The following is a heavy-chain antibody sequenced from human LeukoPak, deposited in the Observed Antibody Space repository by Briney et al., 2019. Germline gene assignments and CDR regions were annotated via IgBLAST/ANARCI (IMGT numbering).Heavy chain of an antibody. CDR1: GDSVTSGY. CDR2: IYDSGIT. CDR3: AGRGHRYSRD. Sequence: SETLSLTCTVSGDSVTSGYWSWIRQPPGKGLEWIGHIYDSGITDYNPSLKSRLTISVDTSNNQFSLNLSSVTAADTAVYYCAGRGHRYSRDWGQGILVTVSS. V-gene: IGHV4-4*09. J-gene: IGHJ1*01. D-gene: IGHD2-15*01.